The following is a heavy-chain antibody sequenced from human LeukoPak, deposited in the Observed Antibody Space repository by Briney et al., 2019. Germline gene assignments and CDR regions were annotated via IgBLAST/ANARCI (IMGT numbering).Heavy chain of an antibody. CDR3: AKDLHYDSSAFDY. Sequence: GRSLRLSCAASGFTFSSYGMHWVRQAPGKGLEWVAVIWYGGSKEYYADSVKGRFTISRDNSKNTVYLQMNSLRAEDTAVYYCAKDLHYDSSAFDYWGQGTLVTVSS. CDR1: GFTFSSYG. J-gene: IGHJ4*02. D-gene: IGHD3-22*01. V-gene: IGHV3-33*06. CDR2: IWYGGSKE.